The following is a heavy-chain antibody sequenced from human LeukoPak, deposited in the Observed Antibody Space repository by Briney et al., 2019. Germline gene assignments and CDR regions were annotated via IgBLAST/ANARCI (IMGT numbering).Heavy chain of an antibody. CDR2: IHPGDSDT. V-gene: IGHV5-51*01. D-gene: IGHD4-23*01. J-gene: IGHJ6*02. Sequence: GESLKISCKGSGYTFTTYWIGWVRQMPGKGLEWMGIIHPGDSDTKYNPSFQGQVTISVDKSTNTAYLQWSSLEASDTAVYYCARGSPSKTTVVTPEVYYYYGMDVWGQGTTVTVSS. CDR3: ARGSPSKTTVVTPEVYYYYGMDV. CDR1: GYTFTTYW.